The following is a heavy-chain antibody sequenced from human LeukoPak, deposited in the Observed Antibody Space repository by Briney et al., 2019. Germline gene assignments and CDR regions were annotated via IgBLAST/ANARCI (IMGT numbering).Heavy chain of an antibody. CDR3: AKGAYYDF. CDR1: GFSFSDYA. CDR2: IRFDGSRT. J-gene: IGHJ4*02. D-gene: IGHD4/OR15-4a*01. V-gene: IGHV3-30*02. Sequence: GGSLKLSCGASGFSFSDYAMHWVRQAPGKGLEWVAFIRFDGSRTDYADSVKGRFTISRDNSKNTLYLQMNSLRVEDTAVYYCAKGAYYDFWGQGTLVTVSS.